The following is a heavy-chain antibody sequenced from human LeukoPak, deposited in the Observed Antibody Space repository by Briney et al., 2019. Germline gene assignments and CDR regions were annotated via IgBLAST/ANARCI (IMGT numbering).Heavy chain of an antibody. Sequence: SETLSLTCTVSGGSISSSSYYWGWIRQPPGKGLEWIGSIYYSGSTYYNPSLKSRVTISIDTSKNQFSLELSSVTAADTAVYYCARALADYYYYYMDVWGKGTTVTVSS. V-gene: IGHV4-39*07. CDR3: ARALADYYYYYMDV. CDR1: GGSISSSSYY. J-gene: IGHJ6*03. CDR2: IYYSGST.